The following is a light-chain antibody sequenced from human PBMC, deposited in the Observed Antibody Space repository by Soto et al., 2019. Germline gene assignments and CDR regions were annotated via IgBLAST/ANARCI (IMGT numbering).Light chain of an antibody. V-gene: IGLV2-14*01. Sequence: QSVLTQPASVSGSPGQSITISCTGTNRDIGGYDYVSWYQQHPGKGPKLIIYEVSNRPSGVSNRFSGSKSGNVASLTISGLQAEDEADYYCASYTNTDTWDVFGTGTKLTVL. CDR1: NRDIGGYDY. J-gene: IGLJ1*01. CDR3: ASYTNTDTWDV. CDR2: EVS.